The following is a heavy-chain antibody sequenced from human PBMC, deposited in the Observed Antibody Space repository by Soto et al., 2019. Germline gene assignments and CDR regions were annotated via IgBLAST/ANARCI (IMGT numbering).Heavy chain of an antibody. J-gene: IGHJ5*02. CDR3: ARDRGYSSSWYGWFDP. V-gene: IGHV4-59*01. Sequence: PSETLSLTCTVSGGSISSYYWSWIRQPPGKGLEWIGYIYYSGSTNYNPSLKSRVTISVDTSKNQFSLKLSSVTAADTAVYYCARDRGYSSSWYGWFDPWGQGTLVTVSS. CDR1: GGSISSYY. CDR2: IYYSGST. D-gene: IGHD6-13*01.